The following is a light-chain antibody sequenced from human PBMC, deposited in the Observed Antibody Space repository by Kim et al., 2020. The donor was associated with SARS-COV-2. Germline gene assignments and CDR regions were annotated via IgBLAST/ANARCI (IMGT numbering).Light chain of an antibody. Sequence: SYELTQPLSVSVAPGQTASITCGGDNIGSKSVHWYQQKPGQAPVLVIHRNNNRPSSTPERISGSNSGNTATLTISRAQAGDEADYYCQVWDSNTVVFGTGTKVTVL. V-gene: IGLV3-9*01. CDR1: NIGSKS. CDR3: QVWDSNTVV. CDR2: RNN. J-gene: IGLJ1*01.